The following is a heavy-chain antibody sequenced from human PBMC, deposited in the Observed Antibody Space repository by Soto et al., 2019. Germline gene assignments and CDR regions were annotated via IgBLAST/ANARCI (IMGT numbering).Heavy chain of an antibody. Sequence: QVQVQESGPGLVKPSQTLSLKCSVSGGSIGSRDYYWSWIRQHPQKGLEWIGSIYDNGNTDYNPSLRGRPTMSLDTSMNEFSLKLTSVTAADTAVYYCARDKGGAALKGSGMDVWGQGTKVTVS. V-gene: IGHV4-31*02. D-gene: IGHD3-10*01. CDR1: GGSIGSRDYY. CDR2: IYDNGNT. J-gene: IGHJ6*02. CDR3: ARDKGGAALKGSGMDV.